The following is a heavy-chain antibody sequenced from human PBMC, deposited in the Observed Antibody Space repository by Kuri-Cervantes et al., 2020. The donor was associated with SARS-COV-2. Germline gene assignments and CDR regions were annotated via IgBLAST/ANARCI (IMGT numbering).Heavy chain of an antibody. CDR3: AREKGDCSSTSCSDISFDY. Sequence: ASVKVSCKASGYTFTSYDINWVRQATGQGLEWMGWMNPNSGNTGYAQKFQGRVTITADESTSTAYMELSSLRSEDTAVYYCAREKGDCSSTSCSDISFDYWGQGTLVTVSS. J-gene: IGHJ4*02. CDR2: MNPNSGNT. V-gene: IGHV1-8*03. CDR1: GYTFTSYD. D-gene: IGHD2-2*01.